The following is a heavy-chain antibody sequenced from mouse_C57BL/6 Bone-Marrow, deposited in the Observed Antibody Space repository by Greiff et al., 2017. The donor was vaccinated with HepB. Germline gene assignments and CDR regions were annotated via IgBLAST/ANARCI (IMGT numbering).Heavy chain of an antibody. Sequence: VQLKESEGGLVQPGSSMKLSCTASGFTFSDYYMAWVRQVPEKGLEWVANINYDGSSTYYLDSLKSRFIISRDNAKNILYLQMSSLKSEDTATYYCARDRDYGSSSYYFDYWGQGTTLTVSS. CDR1: GFTFSDYY. D-gene: IGHD1-1*01. J-gene: IGHJ2*01. CDR2: INYDGSST. V-gene: IGHV5-16*01. CDR3: ARDRDYGSSSYYFDY.